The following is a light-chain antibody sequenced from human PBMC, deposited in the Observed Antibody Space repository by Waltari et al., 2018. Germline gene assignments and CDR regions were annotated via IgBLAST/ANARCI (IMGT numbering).Light chain of an antibody. CDR3: SSYAGGSTVI. Sequence: QSALTQPASVSGSPGQSITISCTGTNSDAGSYNLVSWYQRHPGKAPNLTLYEVTKRPPRFPNRFSGSKSGNTASLTISGLQAEDEADYYCSSYAGGSTVIFGGGTKVTVL. CDR2: EVT. J-gene: IGLJ2*01. CDR1: NSDAGSYNL. V-gene: IGLV2-23*02.